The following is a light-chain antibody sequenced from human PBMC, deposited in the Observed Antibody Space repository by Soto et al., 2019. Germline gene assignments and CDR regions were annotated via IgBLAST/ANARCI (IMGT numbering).Light chain of an antibody. J-gene: IGLJ2*01. CDR3: SSYTSSAVG. CDR2: DVS. CDR1: SSDVGGYNY. V-gene: IGLV2-14*01. Sequence: QSALTQPASVSGSPGQSITISCTGTSSDVGGYNYVSWYQQHPGKAPKLMIYDVSNRPSGVSNRFSGSKSGNTASLTISGLQAEDEAEYYCSSYTSSAVGFGGGSKLTV.